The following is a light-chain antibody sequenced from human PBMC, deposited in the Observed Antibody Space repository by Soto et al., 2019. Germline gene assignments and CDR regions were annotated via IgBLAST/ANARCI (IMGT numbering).Light chain of an antibody. CDR2: DNL. CDR3: AAWGDDLNGWV. V-gene: IGLV1-44*01. J-gene: IGLJ7*01. CDR1: SSNIGNNA. Sequence: QSVLTQPPSASGTPGQRVTLSCSGSSSNIGNNAGNWYQQFPGTAPKLLIYDNLQRPSGVPDRFSGSKSGTSASLAISGLLSEDEAEYYCAAWGDDLNGWVFGEGTQLTVL.